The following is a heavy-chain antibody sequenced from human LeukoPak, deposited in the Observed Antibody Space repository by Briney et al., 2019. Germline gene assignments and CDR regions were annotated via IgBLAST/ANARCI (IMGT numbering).Heavy chain of an antibody. CDR1: GFNVSRNY. Sequence: GGSLRLSCAGSGFNVSRNYMSWVRQAPGKGLEWVSLMYSGGETFYADSVKGRLTISRDTSKNTVFLQMNSLREEDTAVYFCASRVPLDYWGQGTLVTVSS. CDR2: MYSGGET. CDR3: ASRVPLDY. J-gene: IGHJ4*02. D-gene: IGHD2-2*01. V-gene: IGHV3-66*02.